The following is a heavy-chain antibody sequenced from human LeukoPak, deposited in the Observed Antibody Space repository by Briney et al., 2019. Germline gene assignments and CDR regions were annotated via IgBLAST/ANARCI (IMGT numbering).Heavy chain of an antibody. CDR3: ARGFSHRWFGELLLVAPDY. Sequence: GSLRLSCAASGFTFSSYAMHWVRQAPGKGLEWVAVISYDGSNKYYADSVRGRFTISRDNSKNTLYLQMNSLRAEDTAVYYCARGFSHRWFGELLLVAPDYWGQGTLVTVSS. D-gene: IGHD3-10*01. V-gene: IGHV3-30-3*01. J-gene: IGHJ4*02. CDR2: ISYDGSNK. CDR1: GFTFSSYA.